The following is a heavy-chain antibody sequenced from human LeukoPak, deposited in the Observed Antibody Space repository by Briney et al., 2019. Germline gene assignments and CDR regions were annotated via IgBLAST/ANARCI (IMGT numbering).Heavy chain of an antibody. CDR1: GFTFGDYA. Sequence: GGSLRLSCTASGFTFGDYAMSWVRQASGKGPEWVGRIRSTANGYATAYAASVKGRFTISRDDSKNTAYLQMDSLKTEDTAVYYCTGNYYGSGSYADFDYWGQGTLVTVSS. D-gene: IGHD3-10*01. J-gene: IGHJ4*02. CDR2: IRSTANGYAT. CDR3: TGNYYGSGSYADFDY. V-gene: IGHV3-73*01.